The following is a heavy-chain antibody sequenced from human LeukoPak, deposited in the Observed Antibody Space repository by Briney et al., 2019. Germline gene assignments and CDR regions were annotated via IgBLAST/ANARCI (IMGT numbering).Heavy chain of an antibody. CDR3: DRVATERYYMDV. D-gene: IGHD6-13*01. J-gene: IGHJ6*03. V-gene: IGHV3-23*01. Sequence: PGGSLRLSCATSGFTFSNYAMHWVRQAPGKGLEWVSAISDSGAGTYYADSVKGRFTISRDNSKNTLYLQMNSLRAEDTAVYAKDRVATERYYMDVWGKGTTVTISS. CDR1: GFTFSNYA. CDR2: ISDSGAGT.